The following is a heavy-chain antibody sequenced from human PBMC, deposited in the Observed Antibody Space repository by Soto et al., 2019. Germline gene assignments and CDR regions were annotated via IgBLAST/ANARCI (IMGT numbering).Heavy chain of an antibody. CDR2: IYPGDSDT. CDR3: ARQGYSSGWYIDYYYYYGMDV. J-gene: IGHJ6*02. V-gene: IGHV5-51*01. D-gene: IGHD6-19*01. Sequence: GESLKISCKGSGYSFTSYWIGWVRQMPGKGLEWMGIIYPGDSDTRYSPSFQGQVTISADKSISTAYLQWSSLKASDTAMYYCARQGYSSGWYIDYYYYYGMDVWGQGTTVTVSS. CDR1: GYSFTSYW.